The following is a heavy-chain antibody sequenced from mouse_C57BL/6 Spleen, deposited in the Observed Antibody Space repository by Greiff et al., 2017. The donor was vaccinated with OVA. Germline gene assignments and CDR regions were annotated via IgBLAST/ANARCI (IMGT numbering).Heavy chain of an antibody. D-gene: IGHD5-1-1*01. V-gene: IGHV14-1*01. CDR1: GFNIKDYY. J-gene: IGHJ3*01. CDR2: IDPEDGDT. Sequence: EVQLQQSGAELVRPGASVKLSCTASGFNIKDYYMHWVKQRPEQGLEWIGRIDPEDGDTEYAPKFQGKATMTADTSSNTAYLQLSSRTSEDTAGYYCTEVENSYPAWFAYGGQGTLVTVSA. CDR3: TEVENSYPAWFAY.